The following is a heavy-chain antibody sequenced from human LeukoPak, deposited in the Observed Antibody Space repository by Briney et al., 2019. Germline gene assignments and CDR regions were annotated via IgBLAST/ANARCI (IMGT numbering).Heavy chain of an antibody. CDR3: ARVLAVDDPFDY. J-gene: IGHJ4*02. V-gene: IGHV1-2*04. Sequence: ASVKVSCKASGYTFTSYGISWVRQAPGQGLEWMGWINPNSGGTNYAQKFQGWVTMTRDTSISTAYMELSRLRSDDTAVYYCARVLAVDDPFDYWGQGTLVTVSS. D-gene: IGHD6-19*01. CDR1: GYTFTSYG. CDR2: INPNSGGT.